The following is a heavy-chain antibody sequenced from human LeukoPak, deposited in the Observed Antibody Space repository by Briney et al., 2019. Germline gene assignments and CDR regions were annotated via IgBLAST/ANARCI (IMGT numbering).Heavy chain of an antibody. CDR1: GGSVSSSRYY. CDR3: ARAGRIVVDNWFDP. J-gene: IGHJ5*02. Sequence: SETLSLTCPVSGGSVSSSRYYWGWIRQPPGKGLEWIGSIYYTGSTYYKPSLKSRVTISVDTSKNQFSLKLSSVTAADTAVYYCARAGRIVVDNWFDPWGQGTLVTVSS. CDR2: IYYTGST. V-gene: IGHV4-39*07. D-gene: IGHD3-22*01.